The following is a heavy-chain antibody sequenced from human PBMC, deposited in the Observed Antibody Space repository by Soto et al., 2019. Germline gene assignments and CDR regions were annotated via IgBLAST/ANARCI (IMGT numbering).Heavy chain of an antibody. D-gene: IGHD6-13*01. CDR1: GFTFSNYG. V-gene: IGHV3-33*01. CDR3: ARDFGSTWYNPLDY. J-gene: IGHJ4*02. Sequence: PGGSLRLSCAASGFTFSNYGMHWVRQAPGKGLEWVAIIWYDGTNKYYSDSVKGRFTISRDNSKNTLYLQMNSLRADDTAVYYCARDFGSTWYNPLDYWGQGTLVTVSS. CDR2: IWYDGTNK.